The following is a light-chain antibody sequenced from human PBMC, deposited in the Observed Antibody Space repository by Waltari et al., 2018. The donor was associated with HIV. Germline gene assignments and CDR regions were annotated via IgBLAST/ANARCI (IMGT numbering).Light chain of an antibody. CDR2: GAT. CDR1: QNIDYY. J-gene: IGKJ2*02. CDR3: HQYHAWPRCT. V-gene: IGKV3D-15*01. Sequence: ISLTPSPVTLSVSPGDTVTLSCRASQNIDYYLAWYQQKSHQPPQLHGLGATTSATGVPARFRGSGSQADVNLISDGLQTDDCAVYYGHQYHAWPRCTFGQGT.